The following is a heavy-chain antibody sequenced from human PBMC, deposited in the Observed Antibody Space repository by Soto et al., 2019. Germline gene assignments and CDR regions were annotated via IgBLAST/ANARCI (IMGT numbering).Heavy chain of an antibody. J-gene: IGHJ5*02. CDR3: ARDFYSSSWYGWFAP. V-gene: IGHV4-59*01. Sequence: SETLSLTCTVSGGSISSYYWSWIRQPPGKGLEWIGYIYYSGSTNYNPSLKSRVTISVDTSKNQFSLKLSSVTAADTAVYYCARDFYSSSWYGWFAPWGQGTLVTVSS. D-gene: IGHD6-13*01. CDR1: GGSISSYY. CDR2: IYYSGST.